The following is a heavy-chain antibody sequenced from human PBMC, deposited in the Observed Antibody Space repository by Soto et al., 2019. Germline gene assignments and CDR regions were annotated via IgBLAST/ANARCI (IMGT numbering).Heavy chain of an antibody. D-gene: IGHD3-10*01. V-gene: IGHV3-7*03. CDR3: ARDLSHYYYGSGSYLYNWFDP. CDR2: IKQDGSEK. CDR1: GFTFSSYW. Sequence: EVQLVESGGGLVQPGGSLRLSCAASGFTFSSYWMSWIRQAPGKGLEWVANIKQDGSEKYYVDSVRGRFTISRDNAKNSLYLQMNSLRAEDTAVYYCARDLSHYYYGSGSYLYNWFDPWGQGTLVTVSS. J-gene: IGHJ5*02.